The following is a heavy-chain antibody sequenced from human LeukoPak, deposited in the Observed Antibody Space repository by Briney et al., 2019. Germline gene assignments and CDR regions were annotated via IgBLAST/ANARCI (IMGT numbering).Heavy chain of an antibody. CDR2: INVNSGGA. V-gene: IGHV1-2*02. CDR3: ARDRDYLDSSGFFDS. CDR1: GYIFTDYY. Sequence: ASVKVSCKASGYIFTDYYMHWVRQAPGQGLEWMGWINVNSGGANYAQNLQGRVTMTRDTSISTAYMELSRPRSDDTAVYYCARDRDYLDSSGFFDSWGQGTLLTVSS. D-gene: IGHD3-22*01. J-gene: IGHJ4*02.